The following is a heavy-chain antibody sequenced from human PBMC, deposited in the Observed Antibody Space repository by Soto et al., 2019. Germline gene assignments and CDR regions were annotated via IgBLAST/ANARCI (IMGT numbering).Heavy chain of an antibody. D-gene: IGHD2-15*01. CDR1: GYSFTSYW. CDR3: ATLWVSVDPPYYFDY. J-gene: IGHJ4*02. V-gene: IGHV5-10-1*01. CDR2: IDPSDSYT. Sequence: PGESLKISCKGSGYSFTSYWISWVRQMPGKGLEWMGRIDPSDSYTNYSPSFQGHVTISADKSISTAYLQWSSLKASDTAMYYCATLWVSVDPPYYFDYWGQGTLVTVSS.